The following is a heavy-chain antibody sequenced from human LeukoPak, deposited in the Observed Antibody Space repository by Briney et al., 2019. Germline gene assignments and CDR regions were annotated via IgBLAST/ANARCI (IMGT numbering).Heavy chain of an antibody. J-gene: IGHJ6*02. V-gene: IGHV3-13*01. Sequence: GGSLRLSCAASGFTFSSYDMHWVRQPTGKGLEWVSAIGTAGDTYYPDSVKGRFTISRENGKNSLYLQMNSLRAGDTAVYCCARATRGMDVWGQGTTVTVSS. CDR2: IGTAGDT. CDR3: ARATRGMDV. CDR1: GFTFSSYD.